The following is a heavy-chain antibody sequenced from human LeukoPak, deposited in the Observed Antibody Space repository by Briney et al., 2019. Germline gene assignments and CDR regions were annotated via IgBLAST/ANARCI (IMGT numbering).Heavy chain of an antibody. CDR1: GGTFSSYA. Sequence: SVKVSCKASGGTFSSYAISWVRQAPGQGLEWMGRIIPIFGIANYAQKFQGRVTITADKSTSTAYMELSSLRSEDTAVYYCARIAHCGGDCYLFDYWGRGTLVTVSS. J-gene: IGHJ4*02. D-gene: IGHD2-21*02. V-gene: IGHV1-69*04. CDR2: IIPIFGIA. CDR3: ARIAHCGGDCYLFDY.